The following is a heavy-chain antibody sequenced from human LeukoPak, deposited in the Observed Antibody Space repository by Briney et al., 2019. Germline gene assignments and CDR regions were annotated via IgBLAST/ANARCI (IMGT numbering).Heavy chain of an antibody. V-gene: IGHV3-30*02. D-gene: IGHD6-19*01. Sequence: GGSLRLSCAASGFTFSSYGMHWVRQAPGKGLEWVAVIWYDGSNKYYADSVKGRFTISRDNSKNTLYLQMNSLRAEDTAVYYCAKDLEYSSGWYGYWGQGTLVTVSS. CDR1: GFTFSSYG. CDR2: IWYDGSNK. CDR3: AKDLEYSSGWYGY. J-gene: IGHJ4*02.